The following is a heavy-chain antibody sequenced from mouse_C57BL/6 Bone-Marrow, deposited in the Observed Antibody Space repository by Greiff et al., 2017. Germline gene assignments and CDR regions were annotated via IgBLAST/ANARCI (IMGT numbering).Heavy chain of an antibody. D-gene: IGHD1-1*01. Sequence: QVQLQQSGAELARPGASVKLSCKASGYTFTSYGISWVQQRTGQGLEWIGEIYPRSGNTYYNEKFKGKATLTADNSSSPAYMELRSLTSEDSAVYCCAIWGVVATLYYFDYWGQGTTLTVSS. V-gene: IGHV1-81*01. CDR1: GYTFTSYG. J-gene: IGHJ2*01. CDR3: AIWGVVATLYYFDY. CDR2: IYPRSGNT.